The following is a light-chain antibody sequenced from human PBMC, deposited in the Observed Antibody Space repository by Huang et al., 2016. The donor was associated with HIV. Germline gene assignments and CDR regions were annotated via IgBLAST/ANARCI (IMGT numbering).Light chain of an antibody. Sequence: EIVMTQSPGTLSLSPGERATLSCRPRQSVSSNLAWYQHNPGQAPRLLIYGASTRATGVPARCSGSGSGTEFTLTISSLQSDDFVVYYCQQYQDWPRTFGQGTKVEIK. V-gene: IGKV3-15*01. CDR3: QQYQDWPRT. J-gene: IGKJ1*01. CDR1: QSVSSN. CDR2: GAS.